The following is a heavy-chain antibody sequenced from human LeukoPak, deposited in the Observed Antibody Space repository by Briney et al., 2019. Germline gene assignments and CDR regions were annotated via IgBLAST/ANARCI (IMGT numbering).Heavy chain of an antibody. D-gene: IGHD1-26*01. CDR3: ARDKSREADY. CDR2: INPNSGGT. Sequence: ASVKVSCKASGYTFTGYYMHWVRQAPGQGLEWMGWINPNSGGTNYAQKFQGRVTMARDTSISTAYMELSRLRSDDTDVYYCARDKSREADYWGQGTLVTVSS. J-gene: IGHJ4*02. V-gene: IGHV1-2*02. CDR1: GYTFTGYY.